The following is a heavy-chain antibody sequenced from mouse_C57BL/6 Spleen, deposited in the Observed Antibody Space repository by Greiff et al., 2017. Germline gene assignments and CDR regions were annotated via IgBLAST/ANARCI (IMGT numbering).Heavy chain of an antibody. CDR3: ASDGYYEGAAY. Sequence: DVKLVESGGGLVKPGGSLKLSCAASGFTFSSYAMSWVRQTPEKRLEWVATISDGGSYTYYPDNVKGRFTISRDNAKNNLYLQMSHLKSEDTAMYYCASDGYYEGAAYWGQGTLVTVSA. D-gene: IGHD2-3*01. V-gene: IGHV5-4*03. J-gene: IGHJ3*01. CDR2: ISDGGSYT. CDR1: GFTFSSYA.